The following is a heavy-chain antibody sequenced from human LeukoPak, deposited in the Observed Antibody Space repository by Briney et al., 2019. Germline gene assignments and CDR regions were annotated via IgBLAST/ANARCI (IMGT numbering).Heavy chain of an antibody. CDR2: IYYSGST. D-gene: IGHD6-19*01. J-gene: IGHJ4*02. CDR3: ARQQAYSSGWYYFDY. CDR1: GGSISSYY. V-gene: IGHV4-59*08. Sequence: SETLSLTCTVSGGSISSYYWSWIRQPPGKGLEWIGYIYYSGSTNYNPSLKSRVTISVDTSKNQFSLKLSSVTAADTAAYYCARQQAYSSGWYYFDYWGQGTLVTVSS.